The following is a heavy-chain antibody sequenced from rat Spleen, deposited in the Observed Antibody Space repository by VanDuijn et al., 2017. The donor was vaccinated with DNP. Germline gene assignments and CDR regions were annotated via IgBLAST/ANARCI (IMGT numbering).Heavy chain of an antibody. CDR3: ARGSTSIYWYFDF. V-gene: IGHV5S13*01. CDR2: SSPSGSRT. Sequence: EVHLVESGGGLVQPGRSLKLSCVASGFTFSKYGMAWVRQAPKKGLEWVAASSPSGSRTYYADSVKGRFTISRDDAKSGLYLQMNSLKSEDTATYYCARGSTSIYWYFDFWGPGTMVTVSS. CDR1: GFTFSKYG. J-gene: IGHJ1*01. D-gene: IGHD3-1*01.